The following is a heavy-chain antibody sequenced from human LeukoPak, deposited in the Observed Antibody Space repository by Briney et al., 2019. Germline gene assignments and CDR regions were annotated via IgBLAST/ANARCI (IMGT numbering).Heavy chain of an antibody. Sequence: ASVKVSCKASGYTSTSYAMHWVRQAPGQRLEWMGWINAGNGNTKYSQKFQGRVTITRDTSASTAYMELSSLRSEDTAVYYCARAPSQYYYDSSGYSDYWGQGTLVTVSS. CDR2: INAGNGNT. CDR3: ARAPSQYYYDSSGYSDY. V-gene: IGHV1-3*01. D-gene: IGHD3-22*01. CDR1: GYTSTSYA. J-gene: IGHJ4*02.